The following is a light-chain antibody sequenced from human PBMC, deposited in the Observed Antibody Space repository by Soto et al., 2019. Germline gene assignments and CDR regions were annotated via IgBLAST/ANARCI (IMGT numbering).Light chain of an antibody. V-gene: IGKV1-39*01. J-gene: IGKJ5*01. CDR3: QQSYSTPIT. Sequence: DIQLTQSPASLSASVGDRVTITCRASESISSYLTWYQQKPGKAPKLLIYAATSLHSGVPARFSGSGSGTDFTLTISRLQPEDFATYYCQQSYSTPITFGQGTRLEIK. CDR1: ESISSY. CDR2: AAT.